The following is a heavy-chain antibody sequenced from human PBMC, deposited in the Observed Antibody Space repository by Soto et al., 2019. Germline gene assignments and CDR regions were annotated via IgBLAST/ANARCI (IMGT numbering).Heavy chain of an antibody. V-gene: IGHV6-1*01. CDR3: ARGHSGYFYY. CDR2: TYYRSKWSK. CDR1: GDSVSSTSAA. Sequence: SQTLSLTCAISGDSVSSTSAAWNWIRQSPSRGLEWLGRTYYRSKWSKDYALSVKSRISITPDTSKIQFSLQLNSVTPEDTAVYYCARGHSGYFYYWGQGTLVTVSS. J-gene: IGHJ4*02.